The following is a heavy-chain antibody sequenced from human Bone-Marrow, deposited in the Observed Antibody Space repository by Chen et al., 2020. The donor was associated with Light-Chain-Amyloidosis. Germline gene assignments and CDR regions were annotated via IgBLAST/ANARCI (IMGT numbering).Heavy chain of an antibody. V-gene: IGHV3-23*04. J-gene: IGHJ4*01. CDR3: ARGARVAGRFDY. CDR1: GFTFSSDS. Sequence: EVQLVESGGGLVQSGGSLRLSCAASGFTFSSDSMSWVSQAPGKGLEWVSSMNGGGGVTFYADSVSGHFTIPGDNSKNTIDLQRNYLRAEDTAVYYCARGARVAGRFDYWGHVTLVTVSS. CDR2: MNGGGGVT. D-gene: IGHD6-19*01.